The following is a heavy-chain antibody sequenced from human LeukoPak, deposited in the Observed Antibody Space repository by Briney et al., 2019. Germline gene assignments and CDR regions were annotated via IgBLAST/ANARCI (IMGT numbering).Heavy chain of an antibody. CDR3: ARREMATIAGGNNWFDP. V-gene: IGHV4-30-2*03. CDR1: GGSISSGGYY. CDR2: IYHSGST. Sequence: SETLSLTCTVSGGSISSGGYYWSWIRQPPGKGLEWIGSIYHSGSTYYNPSLKSRVTISVDTSKNQFSLKLSSVTAADMAVYYCARREMATIAGGNNWFDPWGQGTLVTVSS. D-gene: IGHD5-24*01. J-gene: IGHJ5*02.